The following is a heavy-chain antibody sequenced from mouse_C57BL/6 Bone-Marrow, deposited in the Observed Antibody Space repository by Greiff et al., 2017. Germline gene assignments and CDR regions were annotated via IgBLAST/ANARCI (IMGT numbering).Heavy chain of an antibody. CDR1: GYSITSGYY. V-gene: IGHV3-6*01. CDR2: ISYDGSN. D-gene: IGHD2-12*01. CDR3: ARAPLRLDFDY. Sequence: EVKLMESGPGLVKPSQSLSLTCSVTGYSITSGYYWNWIRQFPGNKLEWMGYISYDGSNNYNPSLKNRISITRDTSKNQFFLKLNSVTTEDTATYYCARAPLRLDFDYWGQGTTLTVSS. J-gene: IGHJ2*01.